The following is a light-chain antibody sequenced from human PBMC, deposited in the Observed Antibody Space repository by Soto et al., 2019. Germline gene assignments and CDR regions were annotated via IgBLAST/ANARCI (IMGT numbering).Light chain of an antibody. CDR2: SAS. V-gene: IGKV1-27*01. Sequence: TQMTQSPSSLSPPVGGTSTSVCRASQDISNYLAWYQQKPGKVPKILIYSASTLQSGVQSRFSGSGSGTDFTLTISSLQPEDVATYFRQKYNSDLTFGHGTRVEIK. J-gene: IGKJ5*01. CDR3: QKYNSDLT. CDR1: QDISNY.